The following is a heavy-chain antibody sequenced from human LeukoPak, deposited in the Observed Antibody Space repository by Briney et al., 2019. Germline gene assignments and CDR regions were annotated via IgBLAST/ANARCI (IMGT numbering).Heavy chain of an antibody. J-gene: IGHJ6*02. CDR1: GGSISSYY. V-gene: IGHV4-4*07. CDR2: IYTSGST. CDR3: ARDCSSTSCYAGGYYYYGMDV. Sequence: SETLSLTCTVSGGSISSYYWSWIRQPAGKGLEWIGRIYTSGSTNYNPSLKSRVTMSVDTSKNQFSLKLSSVTAADTAVYYCARDCSSTSCYAGGYYYYGMDVWGQGTTVTVSS. D-gene: IGHD2-2*01.